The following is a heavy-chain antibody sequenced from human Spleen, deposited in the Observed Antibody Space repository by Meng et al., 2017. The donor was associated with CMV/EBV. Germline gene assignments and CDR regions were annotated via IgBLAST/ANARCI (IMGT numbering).Heavy chain of an antibody. Sequence: GGSLRLSCAASGFTFSSYAMHWVRQAPGKGLEWVTFIRYDGNNKYYADSVKGRFTITRDNSKNTLHLHMNSLRPEDTAVYYCAKGEYNSPSLLDGWGQGTLVTVSS. CDR1: GFTFSSYA. CDR2: IRYDGNNK. V-gene: IGHV3-30*02. CDR3: AKGEYNSPSLLDG. D-gene: IGHD6-6*01. J-gene: IGHJ4*02.